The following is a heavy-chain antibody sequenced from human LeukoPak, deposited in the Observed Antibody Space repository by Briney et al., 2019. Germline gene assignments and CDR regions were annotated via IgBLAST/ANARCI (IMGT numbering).Heavy chain of an antibody. CDR2: IGTAGDT. CDR3: ARGNYYDSSGYCFFDY. D-gene: IGHD3-22*01. Sequence: TGGSLRLSCAACGFTFSIYDMHWVRQATGKGLEWVSPIGTAGDTSYPGSVNGQFTISRENAKISLYLQMSSLRDEDTAVYYCARGNYYDSSGYCFFDYWGQGTLVTVSS. V-gene: IGHV3-13*03. CDR1: GFTFSIYD. J-gene: IGHJ4*02.